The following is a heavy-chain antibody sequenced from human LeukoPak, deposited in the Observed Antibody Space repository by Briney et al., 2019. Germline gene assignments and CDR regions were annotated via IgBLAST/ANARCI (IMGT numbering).Heavy chain of an antibody. D-gene: IGHD6-19*01. J-gene: IGHJ4*02. CDR1: GYTFTGYY. Sequence: GASVKVSCKASGYTFTGYYMHWVRQAPGQGLEWMGWINPNSGGTHYAQKFQGRVTMTRDTSISTAYMELSRLRSDDTAVYYCARRYSSGWYYFDYWGQGTLVTVSS. V-gene: IGHV1-2*02. CDR3: ARRYSSGWYYFDY. CDR2: INPNSGGT.